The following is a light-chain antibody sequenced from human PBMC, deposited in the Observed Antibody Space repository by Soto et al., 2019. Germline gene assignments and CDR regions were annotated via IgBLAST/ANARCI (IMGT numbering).Light chain of an antibody. CDR3: QFYGDPSKT. CDR2: DAS. J-gene: IGKJ1*01. Sequence: EIVLTQSPGTLSWSPGERGTLSCRASQTVSSNFLAWYQQKPGQAPRLLIFDASTRATGIPDRFTGSGSGTDFTLTISRLEPEDFAVYYCQFYGDPSKTFGQGTTGDIK. V-gene: IGKV3-20*01. CDR1: QTVSSNF.